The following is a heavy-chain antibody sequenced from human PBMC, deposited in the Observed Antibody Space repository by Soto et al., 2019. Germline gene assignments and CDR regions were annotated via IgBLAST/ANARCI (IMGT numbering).Heavy chain of an antibody. CDR1: GYTFTGYY. Sequence: XSVKVSCKASGYTFTGYYMHSVRHAPGQGLEWMGWINPNSGGTNYAQKFQGWLTITKDTSKSQVVLTMTNMDPVDTATFYCAHSHSSGWYSFPYFDYWGQGTLVTVSS. CDR2: INPNSGGT. V-gene: IGHV1-2*04. J-gene: IGHJ4*02. D-gene: IGHD6-19*01. CDR3: AHSHSSGWYSFPYFDY.